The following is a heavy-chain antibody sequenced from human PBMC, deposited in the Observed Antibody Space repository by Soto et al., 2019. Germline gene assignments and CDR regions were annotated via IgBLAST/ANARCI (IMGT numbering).Heavy chain of an antibody. D-gene: IGHD3-9*01. CDR3: ARAATYYDILTGYPYNWFDP. CDR1: GGSISSYY. Sequence: SETLSLTCTVSGGSISSYYWSWIRQPPGKGLEWIGYIYYSGSTNYNPSLKSRVTISVDTSKNQFSLKLSSVTAADTAVYYCARAATYYDILTGYPYNWFDPWGQGTLVTVSS. V-gene: IGHV4-59*08. J-gene: IGHJ5*02. CDR2: IYYSGST.